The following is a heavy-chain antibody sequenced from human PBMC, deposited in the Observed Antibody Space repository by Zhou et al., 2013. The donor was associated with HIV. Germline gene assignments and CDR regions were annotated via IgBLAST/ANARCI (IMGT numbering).Heavy chain of an antibody. D-gene: IGHD3-10*01. J-gene: IGHJ4*02. CDR2: IYTSGST. CDR3: ARQAANFYGSGVIDY. Sequence: VQLQESGPGLVKPSQTLSLSCTVSGGSISSGSYYWIWIRQPAGKGLEWLGHIYTSGSTNYNPYLKSRVTISVDTSKNQFSLKLSSVTAADSAVYYCARQAANFYGSGVIDYWGQGTLVTVSS. V-gene: IGHV4-61*09. CDR1: GGSISSGSYY.